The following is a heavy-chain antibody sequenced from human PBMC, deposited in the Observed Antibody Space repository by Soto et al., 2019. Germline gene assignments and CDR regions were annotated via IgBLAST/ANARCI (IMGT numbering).Heavy chain of an antibody. J-gene: IGHJ4*02. V-gene: IGHV3-30*03. CDR3: ARFWGPVTAAVDDY. D-gene: IGHD6-13*01. Sequence: QVQLVESGGGVVQPGRSLRLSCAASGFTFSNFGMQWVRQAPGKGLEWVASISYDGNIKYSADSVKGRFTISRDNSKNTLYLHMNSLRSEDTAVYYWARFWGPVTAAVDDYWGQGTLVTVSS. CDR2: ISYDGNIK. CDR1: GFTFSNFG.